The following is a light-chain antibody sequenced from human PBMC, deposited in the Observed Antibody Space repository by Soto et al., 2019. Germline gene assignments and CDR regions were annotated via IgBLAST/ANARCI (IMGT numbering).Light chain of an antibody. CDR2: DAS. CDR1: QSVSSN. Sequence: EIVMTQSPATLSVSPGERATLSCRASQSVSSNLAWYQQKPGQAPRLLIYDASTRATGIPARFSGSGSGTDFTLTITSLEPEDFAFYYCHQRQRWPRTFGQGTKVDIK. V-gene: IGKV3-15*01. J-gene: IGKJ1*01. CDR3: HQRQRWPRT.